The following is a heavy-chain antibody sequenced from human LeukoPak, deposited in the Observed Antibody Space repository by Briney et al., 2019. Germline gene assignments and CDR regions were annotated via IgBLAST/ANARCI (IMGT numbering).Heavy chain of an antibody. V-gene: IGHV3-21*01. CDR1: GFTFSSHS. J-gene: IGHJ4*02. CDR2: IDGTSNYI. CDR3: ARAQIEDY. Sequence: GGSLRLSCAASGFTFSSHSMNWVRQAPGKGLEWVSSIDGTSNYIYYADSVKGRFTISRDNAKNSLYLQMNSLRAEDTAVYYCARAQIEDYWGQGTLVTVSS.